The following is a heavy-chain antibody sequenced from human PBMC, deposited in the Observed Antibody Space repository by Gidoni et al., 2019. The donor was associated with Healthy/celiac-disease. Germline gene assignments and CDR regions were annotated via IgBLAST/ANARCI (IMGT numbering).Heavy chain of an antibody. CDR1: RYPFTCYY. V-gene: IGHV1-2*02. J-gene: IGHJ5*02. CDR3: ARVREGGADKYLNWFDT. D-gene: IGHD2-2*01. CDR2: INTNSGGA. Sequence: QVHLVQSGAELKKPGASLKVSCKASRYPFTCYYMNWVRQAPGQGLEWMGWINTNSGGANYAQKVQGRVTMTRDTSISTAYMELSRLKYDDTAVYYCARVREGGADKYLNWFDTGGQGTLVTVSS.